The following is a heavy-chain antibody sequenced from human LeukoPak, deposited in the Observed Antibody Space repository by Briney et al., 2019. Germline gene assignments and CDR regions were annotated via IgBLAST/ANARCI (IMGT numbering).Heavy chain of an antibody. CDR2: INHSGST. CDR3: ARGPDEMTTATSWGYFDY. V-gene: IGHV4-34*01. CDR1: GGSFSGYY. Sequence: PSETLSLTCAVYGGSFSGYYWSWIRQPPGKGLEWIGEINHSGSTNHNPSLKSRVTISVDTSKNQFSLKLSSVTAADTAVYYCARGPDEMTTATSWGYFDYWGQGTLVTVSS. J-gene: IGHJ4*02. D-gene: IGHD4-17*01.